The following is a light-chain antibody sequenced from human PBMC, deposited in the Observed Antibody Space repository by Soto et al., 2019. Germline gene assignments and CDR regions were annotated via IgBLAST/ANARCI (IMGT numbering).Light chain of an antibody. V-gene: IGKV3-15*01. CDR2: GAS. CDR3: QQYDNWPIT. J-gene: IGKJ5*01. CDR1: QSVSSN. Sequence: EKGRTQSPATLSVAPGERATLSCRASQSVSSNLAWYQQKPGQAPRLLIYGASSRATDIPGRFSGSGSGTEFTLTISSLQSEDFAVYYCQQYDNWPITFGQGTRLEI.